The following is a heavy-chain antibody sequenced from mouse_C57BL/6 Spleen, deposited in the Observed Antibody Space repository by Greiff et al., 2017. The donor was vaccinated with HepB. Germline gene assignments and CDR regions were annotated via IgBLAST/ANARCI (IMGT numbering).Heavy chain of an antibody. CDR2: INPNNGGT. J-gene: IGHJ4*01. D-gene: IGHD4-1*01. CDR3: ASLGPPLGNAMDY. V-gene: IGHV1-26*01. CDR1: GYTFTDYY. Sequence: VQLQQSGPELVKPGASVKISCKASGYTFTDYYMNWVKQSHGKSLEWIGDINPNNGGTSYNQKFKGKATLTVDKSSSTAYMELRSLTSEDSAVYYCASLGPPLGNAMDYWGQGTSVTVSS.